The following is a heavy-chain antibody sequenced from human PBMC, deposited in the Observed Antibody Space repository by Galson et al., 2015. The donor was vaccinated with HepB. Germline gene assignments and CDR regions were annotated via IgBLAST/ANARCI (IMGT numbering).Heavy chain of an antibody. CDR1: GDSVSSNSAT. Sequence: CAISGDSVSSNSATWNWIRQSPSSGLEWLGKTYFRSKWYIEYAGSMKGRMTINPDTSKNQFSLHLNSVTPEDTAVYYCVRLSGSSWFDYWGPGTLVTVSS. D-gene: IGHD6-13*01. CDR3: VRLSGSSWFDY. J-gene: IGHJ5*01. V-gene: IGHV6-1*01. CDR2: TYFRSKWYI.